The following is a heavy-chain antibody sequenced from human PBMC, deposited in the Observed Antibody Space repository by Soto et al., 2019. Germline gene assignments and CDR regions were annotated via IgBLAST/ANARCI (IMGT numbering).Heavy chain of an antibody. V-gene: IGHV3-7*01. D-gene: IGHD6-19*01. J-gene: IGHJ4*02. Sequence: EVQLVESGGGLVQPGGSLRLSCEASGFTFSCYWMSWVRQAPGKGLEWVANVRQDGSQKYLVDSVKGRFTISRDNAKHSMYLQRNSLGAEDTYLYSCVRDGSSGWHFDSWGQGTLVTVSS. CDR1: GFTFSCYW. CDR2: VRQDGSQK. CDR3: VRDGSSGWHFDS.